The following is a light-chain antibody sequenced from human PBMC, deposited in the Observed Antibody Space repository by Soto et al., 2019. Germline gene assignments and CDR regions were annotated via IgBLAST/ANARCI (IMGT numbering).Light chain of an antibody. J-gene: IGKJ1*01. CDR3: QQYNSYS. CDR2: DAS. V-gene: IGKV3-11*01. Sequence: EIVLRQSAATLSFSPGDRATLSCRASQSVRSYLAWYQQKPGQAPRLLIYDASNRATGIPARFSGSGSGTEFTLTIRCLQPDDFAPYYCQQYNSYSFGQGTKVGI. CDR1: QSVRSY.